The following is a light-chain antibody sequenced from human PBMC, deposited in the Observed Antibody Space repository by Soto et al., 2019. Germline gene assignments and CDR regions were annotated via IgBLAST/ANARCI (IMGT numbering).Light chain of an antibody. CDR3: SSYTSSSTLRV. CDR2: EVS. V-gene: IGLV2-14*01. J-gene: IGLJ1*01. CDR1: SSDVGGYND. Sequence: QYVLTQPASVSGSPGQSVTISCTGTSSDVGGYNDVSWYQQHPGKAPKLMVYEVSNRPSGVSNRFSGSKSGNTASLTISGLQAEDEADYYCSSYTSSSTLRVFGTGTKLTVL.